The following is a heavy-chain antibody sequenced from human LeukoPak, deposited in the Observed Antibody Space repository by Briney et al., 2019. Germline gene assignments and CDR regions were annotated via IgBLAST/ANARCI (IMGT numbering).Heavy chain of an antibody. CDR1: GYTFTGYY. V-gene: IGHV1-2*02. D-gene: IGHD6-6*01. CDR2: INPNTGDT. J-gene: IGHJ4*02. Sequence: KVSCKASGYTFTGYYMHWVRQAPGQGVEWMGWINPNTGDTNYAQKLQGRVTMNRDRNISTAYMELSRLKSDDTAVYYCASYPRYSSSPPFDYWGQGTLVTVSS. CDR3: ASYPRYSSSPPFDY.